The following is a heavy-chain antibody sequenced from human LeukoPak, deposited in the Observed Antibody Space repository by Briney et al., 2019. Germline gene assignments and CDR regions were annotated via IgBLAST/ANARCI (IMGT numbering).Heavy chain of an antibody. CDR2: ITPILGIA. D-gene: IGHD6-13*01. Sequence: SVKVSCKASGGTFSSYAISWVRQTPGQGLEWMGRITPILGIANYAQKFQGRVTITADKSTSTAYMELSSLRSEDTAVYYCARGPVVSSSWDNWFDPWGQGTLVIVSS. V-gene: IGHV1-69*04. CDR3: ARGPVVSSSWDNWFDP. J-gene: IGHJ5*02. CDR1: GGTFSSYA.